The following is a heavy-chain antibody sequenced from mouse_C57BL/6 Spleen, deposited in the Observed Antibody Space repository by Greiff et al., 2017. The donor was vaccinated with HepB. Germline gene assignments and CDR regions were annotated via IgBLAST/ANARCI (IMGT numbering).Heavy chain of an antibody. CDR1: GFNFKNTY. D-gene: IGHD1-1*01. CDR2: IDPANGNT. J-gene: IGHJ4*01. CDR3: ASGYGGMDY. Sequence: VQLQQSVAELVRPGASVKLSCTASGFNFKNTYMHWVKQRPEQGLEWIGRIDPANGNTKYAPKFQGKATITADTSSNTAYLQISSLTSEDTAIYYSASGYGGMDYWGQGTSVTVSS. V-gene: IGHV14-3*01.